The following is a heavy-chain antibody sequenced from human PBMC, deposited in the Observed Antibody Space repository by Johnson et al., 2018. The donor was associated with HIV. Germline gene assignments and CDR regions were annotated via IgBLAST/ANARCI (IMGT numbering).Heavy chain of an antibody. CDR1: GFTFSNYA. CDR2: ISYDGSKK. V-gene: IGHV3-30-3*01. CDR3: ARESGWGHDAFDI. J-gene: IGHJ3*02. Sequence: QVHLVESGGGVVQPGRSLRLSCAASGFTFSNYAMHWVRQAPGKGLEWVAVISYDGSKKNYADSLKGRFTISRDNSKNTLYLQMNSLRAEDTAVYSCARESGWGHDAFDIWGQGTMVIVSS. D-gene: IGHD3-22*01.